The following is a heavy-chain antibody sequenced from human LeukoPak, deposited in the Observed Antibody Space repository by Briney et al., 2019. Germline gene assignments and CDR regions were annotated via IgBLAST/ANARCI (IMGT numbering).Heavy chain of an antibody. CDR3: ARGKGSIAVAGV. CDR2: MNPNSGNT. V-gene: IGHV1-8*01. J-gene: IGHJ6*02. D-gene: IGHD6-19*01. Sequence: ASVKVSCKASGYTFTSYDINWVRQATGQGLEWVGWMNPNSGNTGYAQKFQGRATMTRNTSISTAYMELSSLRSEDTAVYYCARGKGSIAVAGVWGQGTTVTVSS. CDR1: GYTFTSYD.